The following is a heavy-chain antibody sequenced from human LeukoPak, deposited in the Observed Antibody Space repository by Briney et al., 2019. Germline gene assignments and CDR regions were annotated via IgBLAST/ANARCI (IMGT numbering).Heavy chain of an antibody. CDR2: IYRGGST. V-gene: IGHV3-53*01. D-gene: IGHD6-19*01. CDR1: GLTFIDAY. Sequence: GGSLRLSCAVSGLTFIDAYMSWVRQAPGKGLEWVSVIYRGGSTYYADSVKGRFTISRDNSKNTLYLQMNSLRAEDTAVYYCVYSSAWLFFDYWGQGTLVTVSS. J-gene: IGHJ4*02. CDR3: VYSSAWLFFDY.